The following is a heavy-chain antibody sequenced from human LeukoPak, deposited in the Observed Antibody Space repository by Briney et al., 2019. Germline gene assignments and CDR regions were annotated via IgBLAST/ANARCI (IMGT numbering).Heavy chain of an antibody. CDR3: ARVYYYYDSSGSVTLYFDY. CDR1: GYTFTSYY. D-gene: IGHD3-22*01. V-gene: IGHV1-2*02. CDR2: VNPTSGGT. J-gene: IGHJ4*02. Sequence: ASVKVSCKTSGYTFTSYYMHWARQAPGQGLEWMGWVNPTSGGTNYAQKFQGRVTMTRDTSISTAYMELSRLRSDDTAVYYCARVYYYYDSSGSVTLYFDYWGQGTLVTVSS.